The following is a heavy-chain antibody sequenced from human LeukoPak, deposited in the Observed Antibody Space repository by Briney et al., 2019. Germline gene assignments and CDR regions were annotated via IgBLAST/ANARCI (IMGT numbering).Heavy chain of an antibody. Sequence: SVKVSCKVSGYTLTELSMHWVRQAPGKGLEWMGGIIPVFGTANYAQRFQGRVTITTDESTSTAYMELTSLRSEDTAVYYCARGYCSSTSCFLDCWGQGTLVTVSS. J-gene: IGHJ4*02. V-gene: IGHV1-69*05. CDR2: IIPVFGTA. CDR3: ARGYCSSTSCFLDC. D-gene: IGHD2-2*01. CDR1: GYTLTELS.